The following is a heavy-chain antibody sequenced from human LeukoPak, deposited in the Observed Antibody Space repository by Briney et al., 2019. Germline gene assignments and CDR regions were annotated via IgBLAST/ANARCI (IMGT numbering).Heavy chain of an antibody. CDR2: IIPIFGTA. CDR3: AADRGYSGYDLYYYYYMDV. V-gene: IGHV1-69*05. Sequence: GASVKVSCKASGGTFSSYAISWVRQAPGQGLEWMGGIIPIFGTANYAQKFQGRVTITTDESTSTAYMELSSLRSEDTAVYYCAADRGYSGYDLYYYYYMDVWGKGTTVTVS. J-gene: IGHJ6*03. D-gene: IGHD5-12*01. CDR1: GGTFSSYA.